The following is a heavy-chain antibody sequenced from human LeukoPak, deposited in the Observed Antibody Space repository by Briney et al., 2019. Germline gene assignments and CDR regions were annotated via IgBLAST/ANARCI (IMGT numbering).Heavy chain of an antibody. J-gene: IGHJ4*02. CDR1: GYIFTSYG. D-gene: IGHD6-13*01. CDR2: ISGYNGKT. CDR3: AREPAAARFDY. Sequence: ASEKVSCKASGYIFTSYGISWVRQAPGQGLEWMGWISGYNGKTSYAQELRGRVTMTTDTSTDTAYMELRSLTSDDTAVYYCAREPAAARFDYWGQGTLVTVSS. V-gene: IGHV1-18*01.